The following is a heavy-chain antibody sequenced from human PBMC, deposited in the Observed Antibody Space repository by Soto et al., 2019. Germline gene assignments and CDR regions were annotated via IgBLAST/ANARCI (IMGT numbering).Heavy chain of an antibody. J-gene: IGHJ6*02. V-gene: IGHV3-23*01. D-gene: IGHD1-1*01. Sequence: GGSLRLSCAASGFTFSSYAMSWVRQAPGKGLEWVSAISGSGGSTYYADSVKGRFTISRDNSKNTLCLQMNSLRAEDTAVYYCANSRYDWNDFPAYGMDVWGQGTTVTVSS. CDR2: ISGSGGST. CDR3: ANSRYDWNDFPAYGMDV. CDR1: GFTFSSYA.